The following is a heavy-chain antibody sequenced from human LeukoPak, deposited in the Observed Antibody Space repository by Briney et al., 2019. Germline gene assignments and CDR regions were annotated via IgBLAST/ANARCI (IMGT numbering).Heavy chain of an antibody. V-gene: IGHV4-59*01. J-gene: IGHJ3*02. Sequence: SETLSLTCSVSGGSISNNYWSWIRQPPGKGLEWIGYIYYSGSTNYNPSLKSRVIISVDTSKNQFSLKLSSVTAADTAVYYCARETYYYDSTGYYPGAFDIRGQGTMVTVSS. D-gene: IGHD3-22*01. CDR2: IYYSGST. CDR3: ARETYYYDSTGYYPGAFDI. CDR1: GGSISNNY.